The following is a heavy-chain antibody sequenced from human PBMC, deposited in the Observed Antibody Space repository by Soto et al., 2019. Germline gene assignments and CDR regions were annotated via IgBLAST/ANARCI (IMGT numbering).Heavy chain of an antibody. D-gene: IGHD2-2*01. CDR1: GFTFDDYA. J-gene: IGHJ4*02. CDR2: INWNAGST. V-gene: IGHV3-20*04. Sequence: EVDLVESGGGVVRPGGSLRLSCAASGFTFDDYAMSWVRQGPGKGLEWVASINWNAGSTTYAGSVKGRFTISRDNAKNSLYLQINSLRADDTGLYYCARCSSTSCYVLASFDYWGQGTLVTVSS. CDR3: ARCSSTSCYVLASFDY.